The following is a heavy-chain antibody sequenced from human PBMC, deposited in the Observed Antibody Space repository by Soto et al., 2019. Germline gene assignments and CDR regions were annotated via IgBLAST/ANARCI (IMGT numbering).Heavy chain of an antibody. J-gene: IGHJ5*02. V-gene: IGHV4-59*01. CDR3: ARPRHCTSTSCLGFTYIWLET. Sequence: SSTXSLTWTVGVRPITVDYCCLMRQPPGKALEYIGHIYYTWSTMYNPSLTSRVTISLDKSREQFSLKLTSVTAADTAVYYCARPRHCTSTSCLGFTYIWLETWGQRTLVKVYS. CDR1: VRPITVDY. CDR2: IYYTWST. D-gene: IGHD2-2*01.